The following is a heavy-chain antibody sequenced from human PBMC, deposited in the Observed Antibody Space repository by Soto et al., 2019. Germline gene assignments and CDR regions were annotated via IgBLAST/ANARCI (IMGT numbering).Heavy chain of an antibody. CDR1: GYTFTGYY. J-gene: IGHJ4*02. Sequence: ASVKVSCKASGYTFTGYYMHWVRQAPGQGLEWMGWINPNSGGTNYAQKFQGWVTMTRDTSISTAYMELSRLRSDDTAVYYCARDLTYSSSPLQKYYFDYWGQGTLVTVSS. D-gene: IGHD6-6*01. CDR3: ARDLTYSSSPLQKYYFDY. CDR2: INPNSGGT. V-gene: IGHV1-2*04.